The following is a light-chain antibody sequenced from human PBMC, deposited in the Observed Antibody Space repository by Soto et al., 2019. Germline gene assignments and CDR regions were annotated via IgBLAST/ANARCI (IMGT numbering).Light chain of an antibody. CDR3: ATWDDSLDGPV. Sequence: QSVLTQPTSASGTPGQRVTISCSGSSSNIGSNTVNWYQQLPGTAPKLLIFSNNQRPSGVPDRFSGSKSGTSASLAISGLQSEDEGDYYCATWDDSLDGPVFGGGTNLTVL. CDR1: SSNIGSNT. J-gene: IGLJ2*01. CDR2: SNN. V-gene: IGLV1-44*01.